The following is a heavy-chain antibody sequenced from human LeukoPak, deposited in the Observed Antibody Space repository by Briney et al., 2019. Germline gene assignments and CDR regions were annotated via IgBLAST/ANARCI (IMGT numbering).Heavy chain of an antibody. J-gene: IGHJ6*02. CDR2: INHSGST. Sequence: PSETLSLTCAVYGGSFSDYSWSWIRQPPGKELEWIGDINHSGSTNYNPSLKSRVTISVDTSKNQFSLMLSSVTAADTAVYHCARGSPLAGMDVWGQGTTVTVSS. V-gene: IGHV4-34*01. CDR1: GGSFSDYS. CDR3: ARGSPLAGMDV.